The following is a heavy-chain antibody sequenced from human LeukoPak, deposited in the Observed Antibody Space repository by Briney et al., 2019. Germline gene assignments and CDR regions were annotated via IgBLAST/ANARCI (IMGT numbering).Heavy chain of an antibody. CDR3: ASRSSWDAFDI. CDR1: GGSISSGDYF. V-gene: IGHV4-30-2*01. J-gene: IGHJ3*02. CDR2: IYHGGST. Sequence: PSETLSLTCTVSGGSISSGDYFWSWIRQPPGKGLEWIGYIYHGGSTYYNPSLKSRVTISVDRSKNQFSLKLSSVTAADTAVYYCASRSSWDAFDIWGQGTMVTVSS. D-gene: IGHD6-13*01.